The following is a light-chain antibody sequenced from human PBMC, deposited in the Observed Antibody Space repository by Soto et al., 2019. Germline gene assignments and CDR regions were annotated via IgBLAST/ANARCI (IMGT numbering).Light chain of an antibody. V-gene: IGLV1-44*01. CDR2: TNN. CDR3: ETWDDSLNGRV. CDR1: SSNIGSNV. Sequence: QSVLTQPPSASGTPGQRVTISCSGTSSNIGSNVLNWYQQLQAAAPTLLIYTNNQRPSGVPGRFSGSKSGTSASLAISGLQSEDEASYYCETWDDSLNGRVFGGGTKLTVL. J-gene: IGLJ3*02.